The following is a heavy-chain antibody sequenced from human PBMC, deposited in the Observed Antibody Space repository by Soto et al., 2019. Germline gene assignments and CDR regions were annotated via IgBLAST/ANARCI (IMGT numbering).Heavy chain of an antibody. CDR1: GGTFSSYA. CDR3: ARSKLGVAVADDAFDI. Sequence: QVQLVQSGAEVKKPGSPVKVSCKASGGTFSSYAISWVRQAPGQGLEWMGGIIPIFGTANYAQKFQGRVTITADESTSTAYMELSSLRSEDTAVYYCARSKLGVAVADDAFDIWGQGTMVTVSS. V-gene: IGHV1-69*12. J-gene: IGHJ3*02. D-gene: IGHD6-19*01. CDR2: IIPIFGTA.